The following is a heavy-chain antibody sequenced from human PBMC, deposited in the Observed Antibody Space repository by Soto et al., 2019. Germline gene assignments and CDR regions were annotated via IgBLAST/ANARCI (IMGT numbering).Heavy chain of an antibody. J-gene: IGHJ4*02. CDR3: AGGRSGWTPFDY. CDR1: GYTFTSYG. CDR2: ISAYNGNT. Sequence: QVQLVQSGAEVKKPGASVKVSCKASGYTFTSYGISWVRQAPGQGLGWMGWISAYNGNTNYALKLQGRVTMTTDTSTNTADMELRSLRSDDTAVYYWAGGRSGWTPFDYWVQGTLVTVSS. V-gene: IGHV1-18*01. D-gene: IGHD6-19*01.